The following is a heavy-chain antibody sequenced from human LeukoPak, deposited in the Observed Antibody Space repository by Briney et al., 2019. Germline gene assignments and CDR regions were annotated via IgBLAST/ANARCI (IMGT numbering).Heavy chain of an antibody. CDR2: ICGSGGDT. V-gene: IGHV3-23*01. Sequence: GGSLRLSCAASGFTFSVYAMSWVRQAPGKGLEWVSAICGSGGDTFYADSVKGRFTVSRDNSKNTLYLQMNSLRAEDTALYYCANYSYYYDSSANYGWFDPWGQGTLVTVSS. CDR3: ANYSYYYDSSANYGWFDP. D-gene: IGHD3-22*01. J-gene: IGHJ5*02. CDR1: GFTFSVYA.